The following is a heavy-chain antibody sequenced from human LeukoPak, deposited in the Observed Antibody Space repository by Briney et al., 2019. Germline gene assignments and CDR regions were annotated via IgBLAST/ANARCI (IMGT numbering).Heavy chain of an antibody. J-gene: IGHJ4*02. V-gene: IGHV1-18*01. Sequence: ASVKVSCKASGYTFTSYGISWVRQAPGQGLEWMGWISAYNGNTNYAQKLQGRVTMTTDTSTSTAYMELRSLRSDDRAVYYCARDDRDFYDFWRPFDYWGRGTLVTVSS. CDR3: ARDDRDFYDFWRPFDY. CDR1: GYTFTSYG. CDR2: ISAYNGNT. D-gene: IGHD3-3*01.